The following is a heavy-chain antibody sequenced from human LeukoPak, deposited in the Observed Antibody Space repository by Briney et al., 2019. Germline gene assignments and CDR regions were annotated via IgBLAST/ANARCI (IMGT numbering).Heavy chain of an antibody. CDR1: GGSISSYY. CDR3: AREYWFDP. J-gene: IGHJ5*02. V-gene: IGHV4-59*01. CDR2: LYNSGST. Sequence: SETLSLTCTVSGGSISSYYWSWIRQPPGKGLEWIGYLYNSGSTNYNPSLKSRVTISVDTSKNQFSLKLSSVTAADTAVYYCAREYWFDPWGQGTLVTVSS.